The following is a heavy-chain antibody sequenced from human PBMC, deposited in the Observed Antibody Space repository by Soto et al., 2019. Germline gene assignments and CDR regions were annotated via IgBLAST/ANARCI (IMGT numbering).Heavy chain of an antibody. CDR1: GFTFSSYW. CDR2: ITQDGSEK. D-gene: IGHD3-22*01. V-gene: IGHV3-7*01. CDR3: ARDRGRPDLRDTHYYDSSDLDYGMDV. J-gene: IGHJ6*02. Sequence: EVRLVESGGGLVQPGGSLTLSCAASGFTFSSYWMTWVRQAPGKGVEWVANITQDGSEKYYMDSMKGRFTISRDNAKNSLLLQLNSLRAEDTAVYYCARDRGRPDLRDTHYYDSSDLDYGMDVWGQGTTVTVSS.